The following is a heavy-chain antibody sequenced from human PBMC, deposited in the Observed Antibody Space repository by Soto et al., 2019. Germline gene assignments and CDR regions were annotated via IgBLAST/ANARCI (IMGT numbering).Heavy chain of an antibody. J-gene: IGHJ3*02. V-gene: IGHV3-7*01. D-gene: IGHD2-2*01. CDR2: IKQDGSEK. Sequence: EVQLVESGGGLVQPGGPLVRPCAASGYTFMRCWMSWVRQVPGKGLERVANIKQDGSEKYYVDPLKARFTISRHNAKNSLYLQMNGLRAEDTAVYYCARAPYCCSTSCYAFDIWGQGTMVTVSS. CDR1: GYTFMRCW. CDR3: ARAPYCCSTSCYAFDI.